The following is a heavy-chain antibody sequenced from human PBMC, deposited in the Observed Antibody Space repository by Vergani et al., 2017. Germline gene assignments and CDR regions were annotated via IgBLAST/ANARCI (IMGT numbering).Heavy chain of an antibody. CDR1: GFTFSSYG. Sequence: QVQLVESGGGVVQPGRSLRLSCAASGFTFSSYGMHWVRQAPGKGLEWVAVISYDGSNKYYADSVKGRFTISRDNSKNSLYLQMNSLRAEDTALYYCAKDLNDYGNYYFDYWGQGTLVTVSS. CDR2: ISYDGSNK. CDR3: AKDLNDYGNYYFDY. D-gene: IGHD4-17*01. V-gene: IGHV3-30*18. J-gene: IGHJ4*02.